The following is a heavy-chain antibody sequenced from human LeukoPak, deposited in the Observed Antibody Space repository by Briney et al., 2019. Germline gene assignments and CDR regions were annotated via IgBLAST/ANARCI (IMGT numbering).Heavy chain of an antibody. CDR2: ISSSSSTI. CDR3: ASYYDSSGYYFLPFDY. CDR1: GFTFSSYS. V-gene: IGHV3-48*04. Sequence: GGSLRLSCAASGFTFSSYSMNSVRQAPGKWLEWVSYISSSSSTIYYADSVKGRFTISRDNAKNSLYLQMNSLRAEDTAVYYCASYYDSSGYYFLPFDYWGQGTLVTVSS. J-gene: IGHJ4*02. D-gene: IGHD3-22*01.